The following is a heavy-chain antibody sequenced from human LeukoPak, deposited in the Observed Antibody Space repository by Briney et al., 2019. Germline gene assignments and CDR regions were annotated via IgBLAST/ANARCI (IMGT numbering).Heavy chain of an antibody. CDR1: GLSFSDSY. CDR2: IKSSDTST. V-gene: IGHV3-11*01. D-gene: IGHD2/OR15-2a*01. Sequence: GGSLRLSCAASGLSFSDSYMSWIRQAPGQGLEWLSYIKSSDTSTFYADSVKGRFRVSRDNDKNSLYLQMNSLRAEDTAVYYCARRGNMSSHAFDIWGQGTVVTVSS. J-gene: IGHJ3*02. CDR3: ARRGNMSSHAFDI.